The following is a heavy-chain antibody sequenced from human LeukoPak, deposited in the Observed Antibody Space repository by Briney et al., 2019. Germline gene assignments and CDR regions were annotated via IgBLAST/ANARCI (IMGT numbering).Heavy chain of an antibody. D-gene: IGHD3-9*01. CDR2: IYAGGEK. V-gene: IGHV3-66*04. J-gene: IGHJ4*02. CDR1: GFIVSNSY. Sequence: GGSLRLSCAASGFIVSNSYITWVRQAPGKALEWVSVIYAGGEKFYADSVEDRFTTSRDNSKNTVYLQMNGLRAEDTAIYYCARLRGLANFDWLWDWGQGTLVTVSS. CDR3: ARLRGLANFDWLWD.